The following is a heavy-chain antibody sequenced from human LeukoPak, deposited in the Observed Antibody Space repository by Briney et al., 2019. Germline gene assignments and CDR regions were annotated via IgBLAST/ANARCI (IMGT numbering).Heavy chain of an antibody. Sequence: PGGSLRLSCAASGFTFSSYEMNWVRQAPGKGLEWVGRIRSKANNYTTAYAASVKGRFTIFRDDSMNTAYLQMNSLKIEDTAVYYCTTSSLPDYWGQGTLVTVSS. CDR3: TTSSLPDY. D-gene: IGHD2-2*01. V-gene: IGHV3-73*01. CDR2: IRSKANNYTT. J-gene: IGHJ4*02. CDR1: GFTFSSYE.